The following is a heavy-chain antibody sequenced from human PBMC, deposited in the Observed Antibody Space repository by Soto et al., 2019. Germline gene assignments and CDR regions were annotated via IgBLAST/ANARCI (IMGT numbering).Heavy chain of an antibody. J-gene: IGHJ6*02. CDR3: ARPYCGGDCYSTYYYYYYGMDV. CDR1: GGTFSSYA. Sequence: SVKVSCKASGGTFSSYAISWVRQAPGQGLEWMGGIIPIFGTANYAQKFQGRVTITADESTSTAYMELSSLRSEDTAVYYCARPYCGGDCYSTYYYYYYGMDVCGQGNTVIVSS. CDR2: IIPIFGTA. D-gene: IGHD2-21*02. V-gene: IGHV1-69*13.